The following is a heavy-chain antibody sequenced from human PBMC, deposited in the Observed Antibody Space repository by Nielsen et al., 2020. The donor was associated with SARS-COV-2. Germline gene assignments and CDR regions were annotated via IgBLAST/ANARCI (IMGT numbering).Heavy chain of an antibody. J-gene: IGHJ3*02. CDR2: INPNSSGT. CDR1: ADTFTGYY. D-gene: IGHD5-24*01. V-gene: IGHV1-2*02. CDR3: ARELNVGMAIIGAFDI. Sequence: ASVKVSCKTSADTFTGYYMHWVRQAPGQGLEWIGWINPNSSGTDYAQKFQGRVTMTWATSISTAYIELSRLRSDDTAVYYCARELNVGMAIIGAFDIWGQGTMVTVSS.